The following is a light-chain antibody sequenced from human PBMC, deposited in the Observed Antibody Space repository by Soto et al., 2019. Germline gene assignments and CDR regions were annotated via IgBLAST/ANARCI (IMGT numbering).Light chain of an antibody. V-gene: IGKV1-27*01. CDR1: QGIRNF. CDR2: AAF. Sequence: DIQMTQSTTSLSASVGDRVTITCRASQGIRNFVAWYQQKPGKPPKHLIYAAFTLQSWVPSRFSGSGSGTDFTLTINSLHPEDVTTYFCQQYSSLPVFGPRNNVDI. J-gene: IGKJ3*01. CDR3: QQYSSLPV.